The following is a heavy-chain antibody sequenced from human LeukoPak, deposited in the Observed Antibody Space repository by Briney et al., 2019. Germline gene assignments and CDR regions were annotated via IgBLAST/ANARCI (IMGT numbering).Heavy chain of an antibody. CDR3: AKDQGITMIVVVFDI. V-gene: IGHV3-30*18. D-gene: IGHD3-22*01. Sequence: PGGSLRLSCAASGFTSSSYGMHWVRQAPGKGLEWVAVISYDGSNKYYADSVKGRFTISRDNSKNTLYLQMNSLRAEDTAVYYCAKDQGITMIVVVFDIWGQGTMVTVSS. CDR2: ISYDGSNK. J-gene: IGHJ3*02. CDR1: GFTSSSYG.